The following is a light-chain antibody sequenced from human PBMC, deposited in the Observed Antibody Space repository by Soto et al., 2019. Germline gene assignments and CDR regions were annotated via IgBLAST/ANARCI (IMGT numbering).Light chain of an antibody. CDR3: QEYDGAPPIT. V-gene: IGKV3-20*01. Sequence: EIVLTQSRDTLSLSPGERATLSCRASQSVRSERLAWYQQKRGQAPTLLIFDASSRASGTPERFSGSGSGTDFTLTISRLEPEDFAVYYCQEYDGAPPITFGLGTRLEIK. CDR2: DAS. J-gene: IGKJ5*01. CDR1: QSVRSER.